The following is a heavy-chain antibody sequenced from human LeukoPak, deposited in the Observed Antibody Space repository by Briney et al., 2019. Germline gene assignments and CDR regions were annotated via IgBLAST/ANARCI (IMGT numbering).Heavy chain of an antibody. D-gene: IGHD1-26*01. CDR3: AKHFGSGSYYERWDYFDY. J-gene: IGHJ4*02. Sequence: PGGSLRLSCAASGFTFSSYAMSWVRQAPGKGLEWVSAISGSGGSTYYADSVKGRFTISRDNSKNTLYLQMNSLRAEDTAVYYCAKHFGSGSYYERWDYFDYWGQGTLVTVSS. CDR2: ISGSGGST. V-gene: IGHV3-23*01. CDR1: GFTFSSYA.